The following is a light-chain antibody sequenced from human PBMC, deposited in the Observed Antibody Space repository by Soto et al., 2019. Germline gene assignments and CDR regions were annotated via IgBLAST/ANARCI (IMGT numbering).Light chain of an antibody. J-gene: IGKJ1*01. V-gene: IGKV1-5*01. CDR3: QHFNSYPWT. CDR1: QSISTW. Sequence: DIQMTQSPSTLSASVGDGVTITCRASQSISTWLAWYQQKPGKAPKLLIYDASTLESGVPSRFSGSGSGTEFTLTISSLQPDDVATYYCQHFNSYPWTFGQGTKVDIK. CDR2: DAS.